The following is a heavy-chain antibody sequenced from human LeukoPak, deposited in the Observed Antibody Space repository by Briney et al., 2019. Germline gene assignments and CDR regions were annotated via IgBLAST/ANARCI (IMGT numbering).Heavy chain of an antibody. J-gene: IGHJ6*02. CDR3: ARDNGYGSSWYDYYYYGMDA. Sequence: TGGSLRLSCAASGFTFSSYGMHWVRQAPGKGLEWVAVIWYDGSNKYYADSVKGRFTISRDNSKNTLYLQMNSLRAEDTAVYYCARDNGYGSSWYDYYYYGMDAWGQGTTVTVSS. D-gene: IGHD6-13*01. V-gene: IGHV3-33*01. CDR2: IWYDGSNK. CDR1: GFTFSSYG.